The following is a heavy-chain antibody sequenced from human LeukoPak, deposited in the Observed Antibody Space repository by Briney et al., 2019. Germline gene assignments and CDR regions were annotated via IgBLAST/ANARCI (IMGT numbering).Heavy chain of an antibody. Sequence: GGSLRLSCAASGISFSNYSMNWVRQAPGKGLEWVSLISSSSRFIYYGDSVKGRFTISRDNAKKSLYLQMNSLRAEDTAVYYCARDMLRGNDAAFDYWGQGTLVTVSS. CDR1: GISFSNYS. J-gene: IGHJ4*02. CDR3: ARDMLRGNDAAFDY. D-gene: IGHD3-10*01. V-gene: IGHV3-21*01. CDR2: ISSSSRFI.